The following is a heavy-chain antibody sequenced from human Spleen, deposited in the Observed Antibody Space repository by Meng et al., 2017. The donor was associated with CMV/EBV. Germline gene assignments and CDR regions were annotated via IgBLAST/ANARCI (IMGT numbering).Heavy chain of an antibody. V-gene: IGHV3-23*01. CDR3: AKVIVREPGYGMDV. CDR2: ISGSGGST. CDR1: GFTFNSYA. D-gene: IGHD3-10*01. J-gene: IGHJ6*02. Sequence: GGSLRLSCAASGFTFNSYAMTWVRQAPGKGLEWVSAISGSGGSTYYADSVKGRFTISRDNSKNTLYLQMNSLRAEDTAVYYCAKVIVREPGYGMDVWGQGTTVTVSS.